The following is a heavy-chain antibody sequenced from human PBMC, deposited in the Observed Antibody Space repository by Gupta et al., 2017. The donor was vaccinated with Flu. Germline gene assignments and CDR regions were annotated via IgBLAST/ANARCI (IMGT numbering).Heavy chain of an antibody. Sequence: SSYGMHGVRQVPGKGLEWVAALSYDGSEKYYSDALKGRFTISRDNSKDTVYLQMNSLRGEDTAVYYCAKDSGHDSGYALDFWGQGTLVTVSS. CDR1: SSYG. CDR2: LSYDGSEK. J-gene: IGHJ4*02. V-gene: IGHV3-30*18. CDR3: AKDSGHDSGYALDF. D-gene: IGHD5-12*01.